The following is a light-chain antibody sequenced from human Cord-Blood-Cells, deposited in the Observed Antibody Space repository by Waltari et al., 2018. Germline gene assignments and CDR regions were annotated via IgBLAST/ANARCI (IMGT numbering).Light chain of an antibody. CDR3: QQSYSTPYT. J-gene: IGKJ2*01. V-gene: IGKV1-39*01. CDR1: QSISSY. Sequence: DIQMTQSPSSLSASVGARVTITCRASQSISSYLNWYQQKPGKAPKLLIYAASSLQSGVPSRFSVSGSGTDFTLTISSLQPEDFATYYCQQSYSTPYTFGQGTKLEIK. CDR2: AAS.